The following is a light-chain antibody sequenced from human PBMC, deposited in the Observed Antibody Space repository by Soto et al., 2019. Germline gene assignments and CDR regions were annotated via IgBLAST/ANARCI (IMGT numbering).Light chain of an antibody. J-gene: IGKJ1*01. CDR2: AAS. CDR3: QKYNSAPTWT. CDR1: QGISNY. Sequence: DIQMTQSPSSLSASVGDRVTITCRASQGISNYLAWYQKKPGKVPKLLIYAASTLQSGVPSRFSGSGSGTDFTLTISSLQPEDVATYYCQKYNSAPTWTFGQGTKVDIK. V-gene: IGKV1-27*01.